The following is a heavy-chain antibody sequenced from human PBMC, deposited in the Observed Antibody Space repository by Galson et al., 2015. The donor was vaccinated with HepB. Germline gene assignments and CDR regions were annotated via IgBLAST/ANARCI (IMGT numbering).Heavy chain of an antibody. CDR1: GYTFTSYW. CDR3: ARSGASYYYDTSGYYNDY. V-gene: IGHV5-51*01. Sequence: QSGAEVKKPGESLKISCKGSGYTFTSYWIGWVRQMPGKGLEWMGIIYPGDSDTRYSPSFQGQVTISADNSISTAYLQWSSLKASDTAMYYCARSGASYYYDTSGYYNDYWGQGTLVTVSS. J-gene: IGHJ4*02. CDR2: IYPGDSDT. D-gene: IGHD3-22*01.